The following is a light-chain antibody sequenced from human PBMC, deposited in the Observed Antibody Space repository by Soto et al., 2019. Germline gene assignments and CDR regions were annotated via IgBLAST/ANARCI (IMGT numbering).Light chain of an antibody. CDR1: SSNIGAGYD. CDR2: GNS. V-gene: IGLV1-40*01. CDR3: SSYTSSRTWV. J-gene: IGLJ3*02. Sequence: QSVLTQPPSVSGAPGQRVTISCTGSSSNIGAGYDVHWYQQLPGTAPKLLIYGNSNRPSGVPDRFSGSKSGNTASLTISGLQAEDEADYYCSSYTSSRTWVFGGGTKLTVL.